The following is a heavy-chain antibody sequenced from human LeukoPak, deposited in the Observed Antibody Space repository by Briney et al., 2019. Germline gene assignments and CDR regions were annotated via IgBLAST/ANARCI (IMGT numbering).Heavy chain of an antibody. Sequence: SETLSLTCTVSGGSVSSGSYYWSWIRQPPGKGLEWIGYIYYSGSTNYNPSLKSRVTISVDTSKNQFSLKLSSVTAADTAVYYCAGDRIYDSDDYFDYWGQGTLVTVSS. CDR3: AGDRIYDSDDYFDY. J-gene: IGHJ4*02. CDR1: GGSVSSGSYY. CDR2: IYYSGST. D-gene: IGHD3-3*01. V-gene: IGHV4-61*01.